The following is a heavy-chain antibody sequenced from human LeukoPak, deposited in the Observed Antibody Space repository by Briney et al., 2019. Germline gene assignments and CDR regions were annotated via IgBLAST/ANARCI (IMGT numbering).Heavy chain of an antibody. V-gene: IGHV3-21*04. CDR1: GFTFSSYS. D-gene: IGHD3-9*01. J-gene: IGHJ6*02. CDR3: AKVTSTGYYYYYGMDV. Sequence: AGGSLRLSCAASGFTFSSYSMNWVRQAPGKGLEWVSSISSSSSYIYYADSVKGRFTISRDNAKNSLYLQMNSLRAEDTAVYYCAKVTSTGYYYYYGMDVWGQGTTVTVSS. CDR2: ISSSSSYI.